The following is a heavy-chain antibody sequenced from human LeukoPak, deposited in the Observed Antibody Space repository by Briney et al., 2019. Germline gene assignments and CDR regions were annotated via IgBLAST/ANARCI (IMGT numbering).Heavy chain of an antibody. CDR3: ASYPGYSSGWPGGEYYMDV. D-gene: IGHD6-19*01. Sequence: GESLKISCKGSGYSFTSYWIGWVRQMPGKGLEWMGIIYPDDSDTRYSPSFQGQVTISADKSISTAYLQWSSLKASDTAMYYCASYPGYSSGWPGGEYYMDVWGKGTTVTVSS. CDR2: IYPDDSDT. J-gene: IGHJ6*03. V-gene: IGHV5-51*01. CDR1: GYSFTSYW.